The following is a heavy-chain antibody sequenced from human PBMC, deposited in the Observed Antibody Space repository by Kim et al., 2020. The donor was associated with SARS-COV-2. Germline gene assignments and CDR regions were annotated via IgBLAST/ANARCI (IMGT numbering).Heavy chain of an antibody. J-gene: IGHJ4*02. CDR3: ARDWSNYYDY. CDR2: TT. D-gene: IGHD3-10*01. Sequence: TTYYAESVKGRFTISRDNAKNSLYLQMNSLRAEDTAVYFCARDWSNYYDYWGQGTLVTVSS. V-gene: IGHV3-11*01.